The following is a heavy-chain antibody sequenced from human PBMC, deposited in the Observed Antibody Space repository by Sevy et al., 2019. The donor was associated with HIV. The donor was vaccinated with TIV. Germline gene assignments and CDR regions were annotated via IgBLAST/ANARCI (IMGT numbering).Heavy chain of an antibody. Sequence: GGSLRLSCATSGFSFNMYSLNWVRQPPGKGLEWISSISSAMNNKKYADSVRGRFTISRDSARKTVFLQMNNLRGDETAVYYGARINYGDSVDHWGQGTLVTVSS. D-gene: IGHD4-17*01. CDR3: ARINYGDSVDH. V-gene: IGHV3-48*01. CDR2: ISSAMNNK. J-gene: IGHJ1*01. CDR1: GFSFNMYS.